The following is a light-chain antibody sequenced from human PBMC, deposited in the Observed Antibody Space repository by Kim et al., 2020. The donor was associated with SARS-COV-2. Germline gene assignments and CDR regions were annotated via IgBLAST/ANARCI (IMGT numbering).Light chain of an antibody. CDR2: DAS. CDR3: QQYHNWRT. CDR1: RSISSN. Sequence: AVSPEGRATLSRRASRSISSNLAWYQQKPGQAPRLLFYDASTRATGVPVRFSASGSGTEFTLTISSLQSDDSAVYYCQQYHNWRTFGQGTKVDIK. V-gene: IGKV3-15*01. J-gene: IGKJ1*01.